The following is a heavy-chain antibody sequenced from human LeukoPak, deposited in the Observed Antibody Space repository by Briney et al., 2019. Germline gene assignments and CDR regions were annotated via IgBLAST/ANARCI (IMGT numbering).Heavy chain of an antibody. CDR2: IYSGGNT. D-gene: IGHD6-19*01. Sequence: GGSLRLSCTVSGFTVSSNSMSWVRQAPGKGLEWVSFIYSGGNTHYSDSVKGRFTISRDNSKNTLYLQMNSLRAEDTAVYYCANGAGASSGWYYYWGQGTLVTVSS. CDR3: ANGAGASSGWYYY. CDR1: GFTVSSNS. J-gene: IGHJ4*02. V-gene: IGHV3-53*01.